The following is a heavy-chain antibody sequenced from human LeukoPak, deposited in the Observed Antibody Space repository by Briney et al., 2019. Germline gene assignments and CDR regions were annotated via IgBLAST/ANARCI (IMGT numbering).Heavy chain of an antibody. Sequence: GGSLRLSCAASGFTFSSYSMNWVRQAPGKGLEWVAVISYDGSNKYYADSVKGRFTISRDNSKNTLYLQMNSLRAEDTAVYYCAKRFKLGGFDYWGRGTLVTVSS. V-gene: IGHV3-30*18. J-gene: IGHJ4*02. D-gene: IGHD2-15*01. CDR1: GFTFSSYS. CDR2: ISYDGSNK. CDR3: AKRFKLGGFDY.